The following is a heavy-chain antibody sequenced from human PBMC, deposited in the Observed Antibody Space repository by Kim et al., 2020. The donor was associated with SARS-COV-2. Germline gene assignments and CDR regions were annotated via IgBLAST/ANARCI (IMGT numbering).Heavy chain of an antibody. CDR3: ARDGAITGSNSDY. CDR1: GYTFSRYG. CDR2: ISSYNGNK. V-gene: IGHV1-18*04. Sequence: ASVKVSCQASGYTFSRYGVSWVRQAPGQGLEWMGWISSYNGNKYYTEKFQGRVTMTTDTSTSTAYMELRSLRSDDTAVYFCARDGAITGSNSDYWGQEPWSPSPQ. D-gene: IGHD6-13*01. J-gene: IGHJ4*01.